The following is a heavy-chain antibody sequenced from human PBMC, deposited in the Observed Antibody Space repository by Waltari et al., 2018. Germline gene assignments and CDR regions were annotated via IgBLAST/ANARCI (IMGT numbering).Heavy chain of an antibody. J-gene: IGHJ6*02. Sequence: QVQLQESGPGLVKPSETLSLTCTVSGGSISSHYWSSIRQPPGKGLEWIGYIYYSGGTNYIPSLKSRVTLSVDTSKNQFSLKLSSVAAADTAGYYCARGVVYYYYGMDVWGQGTTVTVSS. V-gene: IGHV4-59*11. D-gene: IGHD2-15*01. CDR2: IYYSGGT. CDR3: ARGVVYYYYGMDV. CDR1: GGSISSHY.